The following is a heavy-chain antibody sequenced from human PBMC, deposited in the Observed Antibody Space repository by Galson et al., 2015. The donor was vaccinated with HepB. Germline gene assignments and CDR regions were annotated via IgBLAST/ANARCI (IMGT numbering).Heavy chain of an antibody. CDR2: INPNSGGT. V-gene: IGHV1-2*06. D-gene: IGHD3-3*01. J-gene: IGHJ5*02. CDR3: ARSPGFYDFWSGGTKQP. Sequence: SVKVSCKASGYTFTGYYMHWVRQAPGQGLEWMGRINPNSGGTNYAQKFQGRVTMTRDTSISTAYMELSRLRSDDTAVYYCARSPGFYDFWSGGTKQPWGQGTLVTVSS. CDR1: GYTFTGYY.